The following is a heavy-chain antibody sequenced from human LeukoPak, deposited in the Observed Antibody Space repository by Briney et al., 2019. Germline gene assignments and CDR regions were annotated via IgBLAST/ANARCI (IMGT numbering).Heavy chain of an antibody. J-gene: IGHJ6*02. CDR2: IKQDGSEK. CDR3: ARDLPYDSSTVYYGMDV. D-gene: IGHD3-22*01. Sequence: PGGSLRLSCAASGFTFSSYWMSWVRQAPGKGLEWVANIKQDGSEKYYVDSVKGRFTISRDNAKNSLYLQMNSLRAEDTAVYYCARDLPYDSSTVYYGMDVWGQGTTVTVSS. CDR1: GFTFSSYW. V-gene: IGHV3-7*01.